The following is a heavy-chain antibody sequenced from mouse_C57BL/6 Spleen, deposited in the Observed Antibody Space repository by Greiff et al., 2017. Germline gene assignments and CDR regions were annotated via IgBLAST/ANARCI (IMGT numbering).Heavy chain of an antibody. CDR1: GYTFTSYW. Sequence: QVQLQQPGAELVRPGTSVKLSCKASGYTFTSYWMHWVKQRPGQGLEWIGVIDPSDSYTNYNQKFKGKATLTVDTSSSTAYMQLSSLTSEDSAVYYCARGGRGAQATRYAMDYGGQGTSVTVSS. CDR2: IDPSDSYT. J-gene: IGHJ4*01. CDR3: ARGGRGAQATRYAMDY. D-gene: IGHD3-2*02. V-gene: IGHV1-59*01.